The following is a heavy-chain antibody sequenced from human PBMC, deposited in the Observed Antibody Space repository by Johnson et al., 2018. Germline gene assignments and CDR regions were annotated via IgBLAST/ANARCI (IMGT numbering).Heavy chain of an antibody. V-gene: IGHV4-30-2*01. CDR1: GGSISSGGYS. Sequence: QVQLQESGSGLVKPSQTLSLTCAVSGGSISSGGYSWSWIRQPPGKGLEYIGYMYHSGNTYYNPSLKSRVSISGDMSKNHISLNLSAVTAADTAGYYCAREVRGWFGDDYFYYMDVWGRGATVTVS. CDR3: AREVRGWFGDDYFYYMDV. J-gene: IGHJ6*03. CDR2: MYHSGNT. D-gene: IGHD3-10*01.